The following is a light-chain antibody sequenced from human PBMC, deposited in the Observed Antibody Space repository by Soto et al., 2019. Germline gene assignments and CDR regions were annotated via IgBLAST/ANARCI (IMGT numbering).Light chain of an antibody. Sequence: DIQMTQSPSSLSASAGDRVTITCQASQDTSNHLNWYQQKAGKAPKLLINDASNLEIGVPSRFSGSGSGTDFTLTISSLQPEDIATYYCQQYVNALTFGGGTKVEIK. CDR1: QDTSNH. CDR3: QQYVNALT. CDR2: DAS. V-gene: IGKV1-33*01. J-gene: IGKJ4*01.